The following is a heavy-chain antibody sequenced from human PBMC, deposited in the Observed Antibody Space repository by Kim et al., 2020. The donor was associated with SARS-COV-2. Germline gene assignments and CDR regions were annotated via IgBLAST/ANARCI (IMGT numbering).Heavy chain of an antibody. CDR2: ISSRRSDT. D-gene: IGHD2-15*01. CDR3: ARMNCPGGNCYAGPYYYGMDV. J-gene: IGHJ6*02. V-gene: IGHV3-21*06. CDR1: GFIVNTYS. Sequence: GGSLRLSCEVSGFIVNTYSMNWVRQAPGKGLEWVSFISSRRSDTYYADSLKGRFTISRDNAKNSVYLKINSLRVEDTGVYYCARMNCPGGNCYAGPYYYGMDVWGQGTTVTVS.